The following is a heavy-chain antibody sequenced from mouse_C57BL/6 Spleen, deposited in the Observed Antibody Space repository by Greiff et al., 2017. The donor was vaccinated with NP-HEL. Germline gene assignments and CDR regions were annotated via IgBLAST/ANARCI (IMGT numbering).Heavy chain of an antibody. CDR3: ARSGDYDGGFDY. D-gene: IGHD2-4*01. Sequence: QVQLKQPGAELVKPGASVKLSCKASGYTFTSYWMHWVKQRPGQGLEWIGMIHPNSGSTNYNEKFKSKATLTVDKSSSTAYMQLSSLTSEDSAVYYCARSGDYDGGFDYWGQGTTLTVSS. CDR2: IHPNSGST. CDR1: GYTFTSYW. V-gene: IGHV1-64*01. J-gene: IGHJ2*01.